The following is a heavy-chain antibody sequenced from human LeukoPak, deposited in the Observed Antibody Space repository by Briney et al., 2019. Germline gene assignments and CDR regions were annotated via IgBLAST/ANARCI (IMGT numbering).Heavy chain of an antibody. D-gene: IGHD1-26*01. CDR2: IYYSGST. V-gene: IGHV4-59*01. J-gene: IGHJ4*02. Sequence: SETLSLTCTVSGGSISSYYWSWIRQPPGKGLEWIGYIYYSGSTNYNPSLKSRVTISVDTSKNQFSLKLSSVTAADTAVYYCARTSIQYSGSYLEGSQYYFDYWGQGTLVTVSS. CDR3: ARTSIQYSGSYLEGSQYYFDY. CDR1: GGSISSYY.